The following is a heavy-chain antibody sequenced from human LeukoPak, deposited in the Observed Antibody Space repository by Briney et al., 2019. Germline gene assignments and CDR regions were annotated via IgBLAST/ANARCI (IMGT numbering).Heavy chain of an antibody. J-gene: IGHJ4*02. V-gene: IGHV3-23*01. CDR1: GFTFSSYG. Sequence: AQSMRLSCAASGFTFSSYGMSWVRHAPGKVLEWVSAIIGTGGTTYYADSVKGRFTMSRDNSKNTLYLQMNSLRAEDTAVYYCAKRWGHVSSGYHHYFDHWGQGTLVTVSS. CDR2: IIGTGGTT. D-gene: IGHD3-22*01. CDR3: AKRWGHVSSGYHHYFDH.